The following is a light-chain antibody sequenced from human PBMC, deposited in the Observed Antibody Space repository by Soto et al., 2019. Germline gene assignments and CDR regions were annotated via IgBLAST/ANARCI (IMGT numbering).Light chain of an antibody. CDR1: SSDVGSYNR. Sequence: QSVLTQPPSVSGSPGQSVTISCTGTSSDVGSYNRVSWYQQPPGTAPKLTIYEVSTRPSGVPDRCSGSRSGNTASLTISGLQAEDEADYCFSAYTSSSTYVVGTGTKVTVL. CDR2: EVS. J-gene: IGLJ1*01. CDR3: SAYTSSSTYV. V-gene: IGLV2-18*02.